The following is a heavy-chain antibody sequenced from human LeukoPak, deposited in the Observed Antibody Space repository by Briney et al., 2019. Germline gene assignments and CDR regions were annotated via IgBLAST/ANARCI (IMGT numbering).Heavy chain of an antibody. CDR3: VRINPYGSGSYYRGPFDY. CDR1: GGTFSSYA. J-gene: IGHJ4*02. CDR2: IIPIFGTA. V-gene: IGHV1-69*13. D-gene: IGHD3-10*01. Sequence: GASVKVSCKASGGTFSSYAISWVRQAPGQGLEWMGGIIPIFGTANYAQKFQGRVTITADESTSTAYMELSGLRSEDTAVYYCVRINPYGSGSYYRGPFDYWGQGTLVTVSS.